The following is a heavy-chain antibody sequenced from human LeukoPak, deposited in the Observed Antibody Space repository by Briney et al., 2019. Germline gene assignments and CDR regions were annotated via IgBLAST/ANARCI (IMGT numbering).Heavy chain of an antibody. V-gene: IGHV3-66*02. CDR3: ARGWRMSVP. CDR1: GFTVSSNY. CDR2: IYSGGTT. D-gene: IGHD6-19*01. J-gene: IGHJ5*02. Sequence: GGSLRLSCAASGFTVSSNYMSWVRQAPGKGLEWVSLIYSGGTTYYADSVKGRFTISRDNSKNTLYLQMNSLTTEDTAVYYCARGWRMSVPWGQGTLVTVSS.